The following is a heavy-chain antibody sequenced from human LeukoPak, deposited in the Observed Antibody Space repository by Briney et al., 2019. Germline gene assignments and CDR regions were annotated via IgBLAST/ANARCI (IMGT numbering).Heavy chain of an antibody. J-gene: IGHJ4*02. Sequence: GGSLRLSCAASGFTVSSNYMSWVRQAPGKGLEWVSAISGSGGSTYYADSVKGRFTISRDNSKNTLYLQMNSLRAEDTAVYYCAKVLRGARYFDYWGQGTLVTVSS. D-gene: IGHD3-10*01. CDR3: AKVLRGARYFDY. V-gene: IGHV3-23*01. CDR2: ISGSGGST. CDR1: GFTVSSNY.